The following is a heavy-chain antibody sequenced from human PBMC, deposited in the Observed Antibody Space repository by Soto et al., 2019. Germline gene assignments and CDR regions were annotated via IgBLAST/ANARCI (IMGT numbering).Heavy chain of an antibody. CDR3: ANAGTDTKQTYDY. J-gene: IGHJ4*02. CDR2: VSSGDGTT. Sequence: EVQLLDSGGGFVQPGGSLTLSCAASGFTFTSYAMSWVRQAPGKGLEWVSSVSSGDGTTSYADSVKDRFTMSRDNSRNTLFLQMNSLRDEDTAVYYCANAGTDTKQTYDYWGQGTLVTVSS. CDR1: GFTFTSYA. V-gene: IGHV3-23*01. D-gene: IGHD1-1*01.